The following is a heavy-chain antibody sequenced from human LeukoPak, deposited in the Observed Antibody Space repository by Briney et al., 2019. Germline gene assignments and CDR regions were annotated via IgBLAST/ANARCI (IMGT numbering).Heavy chain of an antibody. D-gene: IGHD3-10*01. V-gene: IGHV1-18*01. CDR1: GYTFTCYG. CDR2: ISAYNGNT. Sequence: ASVKVSCKASGYTFTCYGISWVRQAPGQGLEWMGWISAYNGNTNYAQKLQGRVTMTTDTSTSTAYMELRSLRSDDTAVYYCARDLMVRGVIRPTDAFDIWGQGTMVTVSS. J-gene: IGHJ3*02. CDR3: ARDLMVRGVIRPTDAFDI.